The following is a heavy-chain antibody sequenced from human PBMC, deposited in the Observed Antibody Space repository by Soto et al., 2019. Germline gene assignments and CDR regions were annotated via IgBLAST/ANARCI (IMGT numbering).Heavy chain of an antibody. V-gene: IGHV1-18*01. D-gene: IGHD3-22*01. Sequence: ASVKVSCKASGYTFTSYGISWVRQAPGQGLERMGWISVYNGNTNYAQKLQGRVTMTTDTSTSTAYMELRSLRSDDTAVYYWARRRDSSGYYYLDRRENWFDPWGQGTLVTVSS. CDR1: GYTFTSYG. CDR3: ARRRDSSGYYYLDRRENWFDP. CDR2: ISVYNGNT. J-gene: IGHJ5*02.